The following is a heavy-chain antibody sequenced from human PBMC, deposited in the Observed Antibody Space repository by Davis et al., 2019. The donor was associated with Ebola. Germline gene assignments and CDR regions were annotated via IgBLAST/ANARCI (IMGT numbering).Heavy chain of an antibody. CDR3: ARDSTTVVSQKQFDY. V-gene: IGHV3-48*02. CDR1: GFTFSSYS. D-gene: IGHD4-23*01. J-gene: IGHJ4*02. Sequence: GESLKISCAASGFTFSSYSMNWVRQAPGKGLEWVSYISSSSSTIYYADSVKGRFTISRDNAKNSLYLQMNSLRDEDTAVYYCARDSTTVVSQKQFDYWGQGTLVPVSS. CDR2: ISSSSSTI.